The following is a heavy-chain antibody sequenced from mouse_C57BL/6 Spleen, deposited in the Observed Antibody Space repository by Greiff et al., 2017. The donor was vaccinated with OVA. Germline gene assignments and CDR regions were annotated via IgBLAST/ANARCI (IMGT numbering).Heavy chain of an antibody. D-gene: IGHD1-2*01. CDR1: GYTFTDYY. CDR3: ARLLRQYFDV. CDR2: INPNNGGT. V-gene: IGHV1-26*01. J-gene: IGHJ1*03. Sequence: VQLQQSGPELVKPGASVKISCKASGYTFTDYYMNWVKQSHGKSLEWIGDINPNNGGTSYNQKFKGKATLTVDKSSSTAYMELRSLTSEDSAVYYCARLLRQYFDVWGTGTTVTVSS.